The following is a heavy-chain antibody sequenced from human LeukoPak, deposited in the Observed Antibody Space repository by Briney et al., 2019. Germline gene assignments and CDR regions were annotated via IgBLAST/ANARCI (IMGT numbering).Heavy chain of an antibody. J-gene: IGHJ6*03. CDR1: GFTFSSYS. Sequence: GGSLRLSCAASGFTFSSYSMNWVRQAPGKGLEWVSYISRSSSTIYYADSVKGRFTISRDNAKNSLYLQMNSPRAEDTAVFYCARGDYGDYYYYYMDVWGKGTTVTVSS. CDR2: ISRSSSTI. D-gene: IGHD4-17*01. V-gene: IGHV3-48*01. CDR3: ARGDYGDYYYYYMDV.